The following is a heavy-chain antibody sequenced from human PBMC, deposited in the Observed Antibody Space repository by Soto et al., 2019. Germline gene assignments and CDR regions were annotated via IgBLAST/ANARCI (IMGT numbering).Heavy chain of an antibody. CDR2: IYYSGST. J-gene: IGHJ6*02. Sequence: LSLTCTVSGGSISSGDYYWSWIRQPPGKGLEWIGYIYYSGSTYYNPSLKSRVTISVDTSKNQFSLKLSSVTAADTAVYYCARFPVPADEYYYGMDVWGQGTTVTVSS. CDR1: GGSISSGDYY. V-gene: IGHV4-30-4*01. CDR3: ARFPVPADEYYYGMDV. D-gene: IGHD2-2*01.